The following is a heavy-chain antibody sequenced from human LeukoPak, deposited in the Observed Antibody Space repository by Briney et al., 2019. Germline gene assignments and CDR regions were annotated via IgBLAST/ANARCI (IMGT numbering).Heavy chain of an antibody. D-gene: IGHD1-26*01. CDR1: GFTFSSYG. J-gene: IGHJ6*03. V-gene: IGHV3-30*02. CDR3: VSYGKGYYYMDV. CDR2: IRYDGSNK. Sequence: GGSLRLSCAASGFTFSSYGMHWVRQAPGKGLEWVAFIRYDGSNKYYADSVKGRFTISRDNSKNTLYLQMNSLRAEDTAVYYCVSYGKGYYYMDVWGKGTTVTVSS.